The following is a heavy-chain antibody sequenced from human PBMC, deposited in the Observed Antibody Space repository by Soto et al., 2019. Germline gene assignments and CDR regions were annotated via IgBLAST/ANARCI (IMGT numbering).Heavy chain of an antibody. CDR2: IIPIFRTP. J-gene: IGHJ6*02. D-gene: IGHD1-1*01. Sequence: QVHLVQSGAEVKKPGSSVKVSCKASGDTFSSFAISWVRQAPGQGLEWMGGIIPIFRTPKYGQKFQGRVTISAEEPTSTAYRELSSMRSEDTGVYYCARDKVREQLGGNYYYALDVWGQGTTVIVSS. V-gene: IGHV1-69*12. CDR1: GDTFSSFA. CDR3: ARDKVREQLGGNYYYALDV.